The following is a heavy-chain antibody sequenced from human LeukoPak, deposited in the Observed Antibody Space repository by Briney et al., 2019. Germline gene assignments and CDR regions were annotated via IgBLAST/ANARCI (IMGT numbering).Heavy chain of an antibody. CDR2: INRNGGST. V-gene: IGHV3-20*04. Sequence: GGSLRLSCAASGFTFDDYGMSWVRHAPGKGLEWGSGINRNGGSTGYADSVKGRFTISRDNAKNSLYLQMNSLRAEDTALYYCARVYGSGSYIGYYFDYWGQGTLVTVSS. J-gene: IGHJ4*02. D-gene: IGHD3-10*01. CDR1: GFTFDDYG. CDR3: ARVYGSGSYIGYYFDY.